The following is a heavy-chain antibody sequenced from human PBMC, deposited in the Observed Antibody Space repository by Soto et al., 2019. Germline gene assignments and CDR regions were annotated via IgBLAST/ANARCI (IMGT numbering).Heavy chain of an antibody. V-gene: IGHV3-30-3*01. Sequence: GGSLRLSCAASGFTFSSYAMHWVRQAPGKGLEWVAVISYDGSNKYYADSVKGRFTISRDNSKNTLYLQMNSLRAEDTAVYYCARDEKWLEVWYYFDYWGQGPLV. CDR3: ARDEKWLEVWYYFDY. J-gene: IGHJ4*02. D-gene: IGHD6-19*01. CDR2: ISYDGSNK. CDR1: GFTFSSYA.